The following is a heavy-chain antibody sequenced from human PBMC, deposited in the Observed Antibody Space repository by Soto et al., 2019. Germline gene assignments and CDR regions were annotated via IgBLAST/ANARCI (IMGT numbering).Heavy chain of an antibody. CDR3: ARGQRFSDWFDP. V-gene: IGHV4-4*07. J-gene: IGHJ5*02. Sequence: QVHLQESGPGLVKPSETLSLTCTVSGGAISTYYWTWIRQPAWKGLEWIGRIYSGGSTKDNPALQSLVTMSLDTSNNQFALRLTSVTAADTAVYYCARGQRFSDWFDPWGQGTLVTVSS. CDR1: GGAISTYY. D-gene: IGHD3-3*01. CDR2: IYSGGST.